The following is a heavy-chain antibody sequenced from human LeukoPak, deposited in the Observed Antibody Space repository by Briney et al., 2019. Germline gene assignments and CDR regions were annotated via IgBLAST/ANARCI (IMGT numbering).Heavy chain of an antibody. CDR2: ISDSGGRT. V-gene: IGHV3-23*01. J-gene: IGHJ4*02. Sequence: GGALRLSCAVSGITLSNYGMSWVRQAPGKGLEWVTGISDSGGRTNYADSVKGRFTISRDNPKNTLYLQMNSLRVEDTAVYFCAKRGVVIRVILVGFHKEANYFDSWGQGALVTVSS. CDR1: GITLSNYG. D-gene: IGHD3-22*01. CDR3: AKRGVVIRVILVGFHKEANYFDS.